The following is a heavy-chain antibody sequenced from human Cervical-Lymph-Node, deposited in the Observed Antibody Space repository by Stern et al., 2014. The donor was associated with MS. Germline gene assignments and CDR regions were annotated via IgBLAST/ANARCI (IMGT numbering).Heavy chain of an antibody. CDR3: ARIEDNYGHMGEFDY. V-gene: IGHV2-26*01. J-gene: IGHJ4*02. D-gene: IGHD5-18*01. CDR1: GFSLSHARMG. Sequence: QITLKESGPVLVKPTETLPLTCSVSGFSLSHARMGVSWIRQPPGKPLEWLAHIFSNDEKFYSTSLKSRLTISRDTSKSQVVLTMTNMDPVDTATYYCARIEDNYGHMGEFDYWGQGTLVTVSS. CDR2: IFSNDEK.